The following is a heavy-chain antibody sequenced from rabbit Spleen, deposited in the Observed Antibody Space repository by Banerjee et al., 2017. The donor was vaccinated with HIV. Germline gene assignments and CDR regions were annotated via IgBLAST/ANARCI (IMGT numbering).Heavy chain of an antibody. CDR3: ARDGAGGSYFAL. V-gene: IGHV1S40*01. CDR1: GFSFSSYYN. Sequence: QSLEESGGGLVQPEGSLTLTCTASGFSFSSYYNMCWVRQAPGKGLEWIACIYAGSSGSTYYASWVNGRFTISKTSNTVDLKMTSLTAADTATYFCARDGAGGSYFALWGQGTLVTVS. D-gene: IGHD8-1*01. CDR2: IYAGSSGST. J-gene: IGHJ3*01.